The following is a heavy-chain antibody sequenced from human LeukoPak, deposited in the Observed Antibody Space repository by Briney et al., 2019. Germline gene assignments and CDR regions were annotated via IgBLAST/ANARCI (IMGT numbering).Heavy chain of an antibody. CDR3: ATVVTPAFDY. J-gene: IGHJ4*02. V-gene: IGHV1-2*02. Sequence: ASVKVSCKASGGTFSSYAISWVRQAPGQGLEWMGWINPNSGGTNYAQKFQGRVTMTRDTSISTAYMELSRLRSDDTAVYYCATVVTPAFDYWGQGTLVTVSS. D-gene: IGHD4-23*01. CDR1: GGTFSSYA. CDR2: INPNSGGT.